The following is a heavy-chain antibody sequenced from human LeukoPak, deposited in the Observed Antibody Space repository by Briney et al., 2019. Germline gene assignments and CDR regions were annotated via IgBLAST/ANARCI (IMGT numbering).Heavy chain of an antibody. D-gene: IGHD6-13*01. V-gene: IGHV1-2*02. CDR2: INPNSGGT. J-gene: IGHJ4*02. Sequence: GASVKVSCKASGYTFTGYYMHWVRQARGQGLEWMGWINPNSGGTNYAQKFQGRVTMTRDTSISTAYMELSRLRSDDTAVYYCARGVSGSWYEYYFDYWGQGTLVTVSS. CDR3: ARGVSGSWYEYYFDY. CDR1: GYTFTGYY.